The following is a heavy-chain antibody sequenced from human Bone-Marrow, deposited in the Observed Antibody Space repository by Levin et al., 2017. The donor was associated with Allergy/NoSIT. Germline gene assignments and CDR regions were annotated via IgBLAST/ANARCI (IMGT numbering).Heavy chain of an antibody. J-gene: IGHJ6*02. CDR3: ARGPTVTNYYYGMDV. CDR2: IYYSGST. D-gene: IGHD4-17*01. V-gene: IGHV4-59*01. CDR1: GGSISSYY. Sequence: SQTLSLTCTVSGGSISSYYWSWIRQPPGKGLEWIGYIYYSGSTNYNPSLKSRVTISVDTSKKQFSLKLDSVTAADTAVYYCARGPTVTNYYYGMDVWGQGTTVTVSS.